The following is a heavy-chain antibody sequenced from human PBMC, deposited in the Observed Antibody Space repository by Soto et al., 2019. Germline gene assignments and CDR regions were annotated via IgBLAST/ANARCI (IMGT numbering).Heavy chain of an antibody. CDR2: IYYSGST. J-gene: IGHJ5*02. V-gene: IGHV4-31*03. Sequence: QVQLQESGPGLVKPSQTLSLTCTVSGGSISSGGYYWSWIRQHPGKGLEWIGYIYYSGSTYYNPSLKSRVTISVDTYKNQFSLKLSSVTAADTAVYYCARDSSVLTDNWFDPWGQGTLVTVSS. CDR1: GGSISSGGYY. CDR3: ARDSSVLTDNWFDP. D-gene: IGHD6-25*01.